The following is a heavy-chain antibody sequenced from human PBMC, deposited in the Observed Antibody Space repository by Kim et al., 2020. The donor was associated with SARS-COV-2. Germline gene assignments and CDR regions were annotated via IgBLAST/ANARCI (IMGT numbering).Heavy chain of an antibody. J-gene: IGHJ4*02. D-gene: IGHD2-21*01. Sequence: YNNPSLKSRVTISVDRSKNQFSLKLSSVTAADTAVYYCARGGGASNFDYWGQGTLVTVSS. CDR3: ARGGGASNFDY. V-gene: IGHV4-30-2*01.